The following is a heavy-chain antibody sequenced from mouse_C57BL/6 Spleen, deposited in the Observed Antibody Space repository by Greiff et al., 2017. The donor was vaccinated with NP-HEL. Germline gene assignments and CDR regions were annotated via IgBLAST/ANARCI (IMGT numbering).Heavy chain of an antibody. CDR3: ARRNYYGSKDY. CDR1: GYTFTSYW. J-gene: IGHJ2*01. V-gene: IGHV1-50*01. D-gene: IGHD1-1*01. Sequence: QVQLQQPGAELVKPGASVKLSCKASGYTFTSYWMQWVKQRPGQGLEWIGEIDPSDSYTNYNQKFKGKATLTVDTSSSTAYMQLSSLTSEDSAVYYCARRNYYGSKDYWGQGTTLTVSS. CDR2: IDPSDSYT.